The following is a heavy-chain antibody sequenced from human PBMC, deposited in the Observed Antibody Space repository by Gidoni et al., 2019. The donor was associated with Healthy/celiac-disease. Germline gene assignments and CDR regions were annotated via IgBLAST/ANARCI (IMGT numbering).Heavy chain of an antibody. CDR1: GFTFRRYA. V-gene: IGHV3-23*01. Sequence: EVQLLESDGCLVQPWGSLKLSCSASGFTFRRYAMRWGRQAPGTGLEWVSDISGSGGSTYYSDSVKRRFTISRDNSKNTLYLQMNSLRAEDTAVYYCAKRSGGIAVAGTSWYFDLWGRGTLVTVA. D-gene: IGHD6-19*01. CDR2: ISGSGGST. CDR3: AKRSGGIAVAGTSWYFDL. J-gene: IGHJ2*01.